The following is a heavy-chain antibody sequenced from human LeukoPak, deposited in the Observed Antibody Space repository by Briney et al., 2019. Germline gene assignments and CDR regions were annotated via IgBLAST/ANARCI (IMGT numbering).Heavy chain of an antibody. CDR2: IYYSGST. Sequence: SQTLSLTCTVPGGSISSGDYYWSWIRQPPGKGLEWIGYIYYSGSTNCNPSLKSRVTISVDTSKNQFSLKLSSVTAADTAVYYCARESDYYDSSGYPPGFDPWGQGTLVTVSS. CDR1: GGSISSGDYY. CDR3: ARESDYYDSSGYPPGFDP. J-gene: IGHJ5*02. V-gene: IGHV4-61*08. D-gene: IGHD3-22*01.